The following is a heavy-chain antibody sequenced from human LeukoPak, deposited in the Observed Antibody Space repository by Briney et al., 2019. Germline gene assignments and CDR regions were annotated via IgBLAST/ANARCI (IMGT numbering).Heavy chain of an antibody. V-gene: IGHV4-39*07. CDR2: IYYSGST. J-gene: IGHJ4*02. CDR3: ASSRGYSYGYYYY. CDR1: GGSISRSSYF. D-gene: IGHD5-18*01. Sequence: SETLSLTCTVSGGSISRSSYFWGWIRQPPGKGLEWIGNIYYSGSTYYNPSLKSRVTISVDTSKNQFSLKLSSVTAADTAVYYCASSRGYSYGYYYYWSQGTLVTVSS.